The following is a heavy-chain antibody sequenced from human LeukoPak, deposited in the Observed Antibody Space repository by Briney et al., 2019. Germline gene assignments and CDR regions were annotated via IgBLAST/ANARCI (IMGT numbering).Heavy chain of an antibody. D-gene: IGHD5-12*01. CDR1: GDTSDTYA. CDR3: VRDKGLTGDSCAFDI. CDR2: FIPVFRTA. J-gene: IGHJ3*02. Sequence: SVKVSCKASGDTSDTYAISWVRQAPGQGLERLGGFIPVFRTANYARKFQDRVTITMDESTNTDYMEMSSLRSDDTAVYYCVRDKGLTGDSCAFDIWGQGTLVTVSS. V-gene: IGHV1-69*05.